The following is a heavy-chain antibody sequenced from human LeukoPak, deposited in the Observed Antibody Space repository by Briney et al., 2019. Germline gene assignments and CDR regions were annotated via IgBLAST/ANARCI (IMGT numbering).Heavy chain of an antibody. CDR3: ARDWVAGNTYYYYGMDV. D-gene: IGHD6-19*01. CDR1: GYTFTSYA. CDR2: IIPIFGTA. V-gene: IGHV1-69*13. Sequence: SVKVSCKASGYTFTSYAISWVRQAPGQGLEWMGGIIPIFGTANYAQKFQGRVTITADESTSTAYMELSSLRSEDTAVYYCARDWVAGNTYYYYGMDVWGQGTTVTVSS. J-gene: IGHJ6*02.